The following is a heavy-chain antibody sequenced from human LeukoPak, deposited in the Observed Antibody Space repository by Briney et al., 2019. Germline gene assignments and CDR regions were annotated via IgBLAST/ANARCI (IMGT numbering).Heavy chain of an antibody. D-gene: IGHD6-13*01. V-gene: IGHV5-51*01. CDR1: GYGFTSYW. J-gene: IGHJ6*03. CDR3: ARFAEGSWFYMDV. CDR2: IYPGDSDT. Sequence: GVSLQISCKGSGYGFTSYWIGWVRQMPGKGLGWMGIIYPGDSDTRYSPSFQGQVTISADKSISTAYLQWSSLKASDTPMYYCARFAEGSWFYMDVWGKGTTVTVSS.